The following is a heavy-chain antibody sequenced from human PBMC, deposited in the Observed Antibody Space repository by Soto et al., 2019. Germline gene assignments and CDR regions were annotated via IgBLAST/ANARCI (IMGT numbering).Heavy chain of an antibody. J-gene: IGHJ4*02. V-gene: IGHV3-53*01. D-gene: IGHD6-19*01. CDR1: GFTVSNKY. CDR2: IYGGGTT. CDR3: VQTTGWPGFDF. Sequence: EVQLVESGGGLLEPGGSRRLSCAASGFTVSNKYMTWVRQAPGKGLEWVSVIYGGGTTYYADSVKGRFTIFRDNSKNTLYLQMNSLRAEDTAVYYCVQTTGWPGFDFWGQGTLVTVSS.